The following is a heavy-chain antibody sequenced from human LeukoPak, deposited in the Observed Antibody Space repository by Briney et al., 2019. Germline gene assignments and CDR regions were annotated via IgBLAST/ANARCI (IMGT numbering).Heavy chain of an antibody. D-gene: IGHD2-15*01. J-gene: IGHJ5*02. Sequence: SETLSLTCTVSGGSISSSDYYWGWIRQPPGKGLEWIASIYYSGTTHYNPSHQSRVTMSVDTSKNQFSLKLRSVTAADTAVYYCARVNTQGVPSPWGQGILVTVPS. V-gene: IGHV4-39*01. CDR3: ARVNTQGVPSP. CDR2: IYYSGTT. CDR1: GGSISSSDYY.